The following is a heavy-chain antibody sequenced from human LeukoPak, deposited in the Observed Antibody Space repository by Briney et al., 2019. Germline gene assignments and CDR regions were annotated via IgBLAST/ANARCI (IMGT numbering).Heavy chain of an antibody. D-gene: IGHD2-15*01. CDR2: IKQDGSEK. CDR3: ARDKTPSRYYYYYYMDV. Sequence: PGGSLRLSCAASGFTFSSYWMSWVRQAPGKGLEWVANIKQDGSEKYYVDSAKGRFTISRDNAKNSLYLQMNSLRAEDTAVYYCARDKTPSRYYYYYYMDVWGKGTTVTVSS. V-gene: IGHV3-7*01. CDR1: GFTFSSYW. J-gene: IGHJ6*03.